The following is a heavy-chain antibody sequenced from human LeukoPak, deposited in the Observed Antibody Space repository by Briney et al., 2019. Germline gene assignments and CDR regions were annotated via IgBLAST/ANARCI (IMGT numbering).Heavy chain of an antibody. J-gene: IGHJ4*02. CDR3: ARRGYYDSSGYVFDY. CDR1: GGSFSGYY. Sequence: SETLSLTCAVYGGSFSGYYWSWIRQPPGKGLEWIGEINHSGSTNYNPSLKSRVTISVDTSKNQFSLKLSSVSAADTAVYYCARRGYYDSSGYVFDYWGQGTLVTVSS. V-gene: IGHV4-34*01. D-gene: IGHD3-22*01. CDR2: INHSGST.